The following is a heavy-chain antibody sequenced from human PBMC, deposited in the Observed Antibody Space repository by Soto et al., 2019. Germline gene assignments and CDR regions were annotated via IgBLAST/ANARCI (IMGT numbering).Heavy chain of an antibody. V-gene: IGHV3-23*01. CDR2: ITADGGT. CDR1: GFTVSSHA. D-gene: IGHD2-15*01. Sequence: HPGGSLRLSCEGSGFTVSSHAMTWIRQAPGKGPEWVSTITADGGTYYADSVKGRFAMSRDTSESTLYLQMNSLGAEDTAAYYCAPHVSCSGGSCQYDAFAIRGQGTMVTVS. J-gene: IGHJ3*02. CDR3: APHVSCSGGSCQYDAFAI.